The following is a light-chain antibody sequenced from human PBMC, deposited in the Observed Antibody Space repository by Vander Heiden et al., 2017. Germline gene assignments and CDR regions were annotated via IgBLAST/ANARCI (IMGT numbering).Light chain of an antibody. CDR1: SSNIGTGYD. V-gene: IGLV1-40*01. Sequence: QSVLTQPPSVSGAPGQRVTISCTGSSSNIGTGYDVHWYQRLPGTAPNLLIYGNSNRPSGVPDRFSGSKSGTSGSLAITGLQAEDEADYYCQSYDSSLSAYVFGTGTKVSVL. CDR3: QSYDSSLSAYV. J-gene: IGLJ1*01. CDR2: GNS.